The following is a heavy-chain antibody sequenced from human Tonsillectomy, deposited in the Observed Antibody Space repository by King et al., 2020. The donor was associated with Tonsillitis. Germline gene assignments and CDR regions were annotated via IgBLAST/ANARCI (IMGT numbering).Heavy chain of an antibody. CDR2: ISSSSSYI. J-gene: IGHJ4*02. CDR1: GFTFSDYS. V-gene: IGHV3-21*01. CDR3: AREEYSGYDFHY. Sequence: VQLVESGGGLVKPGGSLRLSCAASGFTFSDYSVTWVRQAPGKGLEWVSSISSSSSYIYYADSVKGRFTISRDDAKNSLYLQMNSLRAEDTAVYYCAREEYSGYDFHYWGQGTLVTVSS. D-gene: IGHD5-12*01.